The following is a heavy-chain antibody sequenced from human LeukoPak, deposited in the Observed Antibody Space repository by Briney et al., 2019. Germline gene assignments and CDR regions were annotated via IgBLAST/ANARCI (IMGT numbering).Heavy chain of an antibody. CDR3: AKETSGYYDSSANSLDY. Sequence: GESLRLSCAASGFTFSSYAMSWVRQAPGKGLEWVSAISGSGGSTYYADSVKGRFTISRDNSKNTLYLQMNSLRAEDTAVYYCAKETSGYYDSSANSLDYWGQGTLVTVSS. CDR2: ISGSGGST. D-gene: IGHD3-22*01. J-gene: IGHJ4*02. CDR1: GFTFSSYA. V-gene: IGHV3-23*01.